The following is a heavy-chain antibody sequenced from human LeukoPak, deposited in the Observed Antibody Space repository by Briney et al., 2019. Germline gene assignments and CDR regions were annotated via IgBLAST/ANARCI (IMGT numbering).Heavy chain of an antibody. V-gene: IGHV4-34*01. CDR3: ARMTVRRYCSSTSCYEV. D-gene: IGHD2-2*01. CDR2: INHSGST. J-gene: IGHJ4*02. Sequence: SETLSLTCAVYGGSFSGYYWSWIRQPPGKGLEWIGEINHSGSTNYNPSLKSRVTISVDTSKNQFSLKLSSVTAADTAVYYCARMTVRRYCSSTSCYEVWGQGTLVTVSS. CDR1: GGSFSGYY.